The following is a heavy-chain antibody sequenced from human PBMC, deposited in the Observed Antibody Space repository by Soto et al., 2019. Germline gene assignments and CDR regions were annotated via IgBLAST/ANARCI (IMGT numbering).Heavy chain of an antibody. CDR3: AITVGYCSGGSCYPLWAFDI. Sequence: SETLSLTCTVSGGSISSGGYYWSWIRQHPGKGLEWIGYIYYSGSTYYNPSLKSRVTISVDTSKNQFFLKLSSVTAADTAVYYCAITVGYCSGGSCYPLWAFDIWGQGTMVTVSS. CDR2: IYYSGST. D-gene: IGHD2-15*01. J-gene: IGHJ3*02. CDR1: GGSISSGGYY. V-gene: IGHV4-31*03.